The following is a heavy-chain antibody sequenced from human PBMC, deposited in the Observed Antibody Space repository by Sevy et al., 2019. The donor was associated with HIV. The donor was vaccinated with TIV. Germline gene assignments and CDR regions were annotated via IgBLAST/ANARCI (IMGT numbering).Heavy chain of an antibody. D-gene: IGHD3-22*01. CDR2: ISGSGGST. J-gene: IGHJ4*02. CDR3: AKGDSYYYYDSSGYYRTHFDY. Sequence: GGSLRLSCAASGFTFSSYAMSWVHQAPGKGLEWVSAISGSGGSTYYADSVKGRFTISRDNSKNTLYLQINSLRAEDTAVYYCAKGDSYYYYDSSGYYRTHFDYWGQGTLVTVSS. V-gene: IGHV3-23*01. CDR1: GFTFSSYA.